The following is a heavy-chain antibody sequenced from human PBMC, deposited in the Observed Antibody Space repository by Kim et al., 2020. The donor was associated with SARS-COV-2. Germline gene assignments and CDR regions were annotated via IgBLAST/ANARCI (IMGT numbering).Heavy chain of an antibody. Sequence: GGSLRLSCAASEFTFSSYTMNWVRQAPGKGLEWVASITSSSSSIYYADSLKGRFTISRDNAQNSLFLQMNSLRAEDTALYYCARDRSPGYFDYWGQGTLVTVSS. CDR1: EFTFSSYT. CDR3: ARDRSPGYFDY. D-gene: IGHD1-1*01. V-gene: IGHV3-21*06. J-gene: IGHJ4*02. CDR2: ITSSSSSI.